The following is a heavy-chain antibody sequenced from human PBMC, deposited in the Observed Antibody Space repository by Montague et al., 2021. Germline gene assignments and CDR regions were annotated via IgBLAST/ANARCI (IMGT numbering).Heavy chain of an antibody. Sequence: TLSLTCTVSGGSVSTGCYTWIWIRQRPGQDLVWLVYNSVSTTYYYNPSLRIRLSISLYKSRYHFSLQLTSVTAADTALYYCAIDVAGSYGGWFNPWGQGALVTVSS. CDR3: AIDVAGSYGGWFNP. J-gene: IGHJ5*02. D-gene: IGHD4/OR15-4a*01. V-gene: IGHV4-31*03. CDR1: GGSVSTGCYT. CDR2: NSVSTTY.